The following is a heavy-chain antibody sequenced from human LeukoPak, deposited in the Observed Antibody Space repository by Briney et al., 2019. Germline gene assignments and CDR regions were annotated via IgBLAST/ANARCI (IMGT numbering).Heavy chain of an antibody. CDR2: ISSSGSTI. CDR3: AREQQLAPISPDY. J-gene: IGHJ4*02. Sequence: GGSLRLSCAASGFTFSDYYMSWIRQAPGKGLEWVSYISSSGSTIYYADSVKGRFTISRDNAKNSLYLQMNSLRAEDTAVYYCAREQQLAPISPDYWGQGTLVTVSS. CDR1: GFTFSDYY. D-gene: IGHD6-13*01. V-gene: IGHV3-11*04.